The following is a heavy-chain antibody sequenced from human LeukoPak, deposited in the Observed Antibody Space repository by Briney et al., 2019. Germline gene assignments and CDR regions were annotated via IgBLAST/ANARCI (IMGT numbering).Heavy chain of an antibody. Sequence: ASVKVSCKASGYTFTGYYMHWVRQAPGQGLEWMGWINPNSGGTNYAQKFQGRVTMTRDTSTSTAYMELSSLRSEDTAVYYCAADSRSGSPNVYYYMDVWGKGTTVTVSS. CDR3: AADSRSGSPNVYYYMDV. V-gene: IGHV1-2*02. CDR2: INPNSGGT. D-gene: IGHD1-26*01. CDR1: GYTFTGYY. J-gene: IGHJ6*03.